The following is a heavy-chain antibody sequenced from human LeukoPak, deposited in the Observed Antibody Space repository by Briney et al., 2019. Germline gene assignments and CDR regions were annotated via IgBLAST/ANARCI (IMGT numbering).Heavy chain of an antibody. V-gene: IGHV1-46*01. D-gene: IGHD1-14*01. Sequence: GASVKVSCKASGYTFTSYYMHWVRQAPGQGLEWMGIINPSGGSTSYAQKFQGRVTMTRDMSTSTVYMELSSLRSEDTAVYYCAAGLAADAFDIWGQGTMVTVSS. CDR2: INPSGGST. CDR1: GYTFTSYY. J-gene: IGHJ3*02. CDR3: AAGLAADAFDI.